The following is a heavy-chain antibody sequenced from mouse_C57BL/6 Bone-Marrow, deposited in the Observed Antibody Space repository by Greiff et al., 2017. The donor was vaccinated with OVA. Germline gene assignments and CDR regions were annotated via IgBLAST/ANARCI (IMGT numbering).Heavy chain of an antibody. CDR2: IDPENGDT. J-gene: IGHJ2*01. D-gene: IGHD2-3*01. CDR1: GFNIKDDY. Sequence: VHVKQSGAELVRPGASVKLSCTASGFNIKDDYMHWVKQRPEQGLEWIGWIDPENGDTEYASKFQGKATITADTSSNTAYLQLSSLTSEDTAVYYCTKEGWLLRFDYWGQGTTLTVSS. V-gene: IGHV14-4*01. CDR3: TKEGWLLRFDY.